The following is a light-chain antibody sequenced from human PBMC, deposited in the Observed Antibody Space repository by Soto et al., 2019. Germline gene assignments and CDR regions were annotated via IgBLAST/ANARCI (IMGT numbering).Light chain of an antibody. Sequence: IRLTHSPGTLSLSKGERATLSCRASESVTSNYLAWYQQKPGQAPGLLIYDTSTRASGVPDRFSGSGSGTEFTLTISRLEPEDFAVYYCQQYGSSPGTFGGGTKVDIK. CDR2: DTS. V-gene: IGKV3-20*01. J-gene: IGKJ4*01. CDR3: QQYGSSPGT. CDR1: ESVTSNY.